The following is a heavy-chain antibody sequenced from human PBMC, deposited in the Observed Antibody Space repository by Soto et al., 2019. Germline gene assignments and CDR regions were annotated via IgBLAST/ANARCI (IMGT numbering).Heavy chain of an antibody. Sequence: QVQLVQSGAEVKKPGSSVKVSCKASGGTLSSYAISWVRQAPGQGLEWMGGIIPIFGTANYAQKFQGRVTITADESTSTAYMELSSLRSEDTAVYYCARDLDCSSTSCYYWFDPWGQGTLVTVSS. D-gene: IGHD2-2*01. CDR1: GGTLSSYA. CDR3: ARDLDCSSTSCYYWFDP. J-gene: IGHJ5*02. V-gene: IGHV1-69*01. CDR2: IIPIFGTA.